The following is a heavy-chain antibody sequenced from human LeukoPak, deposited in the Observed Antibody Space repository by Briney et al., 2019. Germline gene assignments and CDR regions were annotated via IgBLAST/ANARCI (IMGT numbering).Heavy chain of an antibody. J-gene: IGHJ4*02. D-gene: IGHD3-22*01. Sequence: ASVKVSCKASGYTFTNYGITWVRQAPGQGLEWMGWIDSRNGHPKYGQKFQGRVIMTTDTSTSTTYMELRSLRSDDTAVYYCARAITMIVRAGDYWGQGTLVTVSS. V-gene: IGHV1-18*01. CDR1: GYTFTNYG. CDR2: IDSRNGHP. CDR3: ARAITMIVRAGDY.